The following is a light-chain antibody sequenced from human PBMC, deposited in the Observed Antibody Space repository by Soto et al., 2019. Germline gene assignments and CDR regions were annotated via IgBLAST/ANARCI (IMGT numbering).Light chain of an antibody. V-gene: IGLV2-8*01. CDR3: SSYAGSNHWN. J-gene: IGLJ1*01. Sequence: QSALTQPPSASGSPGQSVTISCTGTSSDVGGYNYVSWYQQHPGKAPKLMIYEVSKRPSGVPDRFSGSKSGNTASLTVSGLQAEDEADYYFSSYAGSNHWNFGTGTKLTVL. CDR2: EVS. CDR1: SSDVGGYNY.